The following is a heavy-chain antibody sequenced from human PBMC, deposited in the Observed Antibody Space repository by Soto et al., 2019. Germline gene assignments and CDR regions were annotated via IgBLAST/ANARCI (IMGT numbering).Heavy chain of an antibody. CDR3: AAWFKGAGIGGNYYYGMDV. D-gene: IGHD6-19*01. CDR1: GGTFSNYA. V-gene: IGHV1-69*12. CDR2: IMPIFGRA. Sequence: QVQLVQSGAEVKKPGSSVKVSCKASGGTFSNYAFSWVRQAPGQGLEWLGGIMPIFGRADYAQKFRGRVTITGEQITGSAQKGVSSLRTEDTVGYYCAAWFKGAGIGGNYYYGMDVWGQGTTVTVSS. J-gene: IGHJ6*02.